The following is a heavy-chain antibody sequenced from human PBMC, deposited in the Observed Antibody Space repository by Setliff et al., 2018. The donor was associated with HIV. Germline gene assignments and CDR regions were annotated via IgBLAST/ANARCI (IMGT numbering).Heavy chain of an antibody. D-gene: IGHD6-25*01. J-gene: IGHJ5*02. CDR3: APVSSGWFDP. CDR1: GYSLTELS. Sequence: SVKVSCKVSGYSLTELSMHWVRQAPGKGLEWMGGFDPDDGETVYAQQFQGRVTMTEDTSTDTAYMELTSLRSEDTAMYYCAPVSSGWFDPWGQGTLVTVS. CDR2: FDPDDGET. V-gene: IGHV1-24*01.